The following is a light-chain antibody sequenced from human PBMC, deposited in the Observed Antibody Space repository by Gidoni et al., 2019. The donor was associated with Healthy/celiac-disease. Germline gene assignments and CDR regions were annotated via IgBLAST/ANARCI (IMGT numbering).Light chain of an antibody. Sequence: VVMTQSPLSLPFTLRQPASIACRSSQSRVYIYGTTYLNWFQQRPGQSPRRLIYKVSNRDSGVPDRFSGRGSGTDFTLKISRVEAEDVGVYYCMQGTHWLYTFGQGTKLEIK. V-gene: IGKV2-30*01. CDR1: QSRVYIYGTTY. J-gene: IGKJ2*01. CDR3: MQGTHWLYT. CDR2: KVS.